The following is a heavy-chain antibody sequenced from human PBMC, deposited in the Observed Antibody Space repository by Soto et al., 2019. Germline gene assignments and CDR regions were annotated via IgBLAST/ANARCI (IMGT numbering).Heavy chain of an antibody. CDR1: GYSFTGYW. CDR3: ARVRAGGWSHVDYFFYTMDV. J-gene: IGHJ6*02. Sequence: EVQLVQSGAEVKKPGESLKISCKGSGYSFTGYWIGWVRQMPGKGLEWMGIIYPADSDTRYSPSFQGQVTISVDKSLSTAYLHWSSRNASDTAMYYCARVRAGGWSHVDYFFYTMDVWGPGTTVTVSS. D-gene: IGHD6-19*01. V-gene: IGHV5-51*03. CDR2: IYPADSDT.